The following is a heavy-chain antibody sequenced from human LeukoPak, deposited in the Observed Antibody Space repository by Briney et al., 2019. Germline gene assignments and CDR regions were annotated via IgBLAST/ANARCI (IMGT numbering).Heavy chain of an antibody. CDR1: GYSFTSYW. CDR3: ASPDRRGYYLP. CDR2: IYPGDSDT. D-gene: IGHD3-22*01. J-gene: IGHJ5*02. V-gene: IGHV5-51*01. Sequence: GESLKISCKGSGYSFTSYWIGWVRQMPGKGLEWMGIIYPGDSDTRYSPSFQGQVTISADKYISTAYLQWSSLKASYTATYGCASPDRRGYYLPWGQGNLVTVSS.